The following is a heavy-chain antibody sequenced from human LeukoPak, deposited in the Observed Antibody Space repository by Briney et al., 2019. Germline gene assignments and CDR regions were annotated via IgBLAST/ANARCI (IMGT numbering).Heavy chain of an antibody. Sequence: GSSVKVSCKASGGTLSSYAISWVRQAPGQGLEWMGGIIPIFGTANYAQKYQGRVTITADESTSTAYMELSSLRSEDTAVYYCAREGGGSYYYYYGMDVWGQGTTVTVSS. D-gene: IGHD1-26*01. V-gene: IGHV1-69*01. CDR1: GGTLSSYA. CDR3: AREGGGSYYYYYGMDV. J-gene: IGHJ6*02. CDR2: IIPIFGTA.